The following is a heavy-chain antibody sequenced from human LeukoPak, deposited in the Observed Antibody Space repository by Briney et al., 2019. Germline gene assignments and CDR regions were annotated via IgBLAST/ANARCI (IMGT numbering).Heavy chain of an antibody. CDR1: GYTFTGYY. D-gene: IGHD3-9*01. CDR2: INPNSGGT. Sequence: GASVKVSCKASGYTFTGYYMHWVRQAPGQGLEWMGRINPNSGGTNYAQKFQGRVTMTRDTSISTAYMELSRLRSDDTAVYYCARAGRNYDILTGRQYYYGMDVWGQGTTVTVSS. V-gene: IGHV1-2*06. CDR3: ARAGRNYDILTGRQYYYGMDV. J-gene: IGHJ6*02.